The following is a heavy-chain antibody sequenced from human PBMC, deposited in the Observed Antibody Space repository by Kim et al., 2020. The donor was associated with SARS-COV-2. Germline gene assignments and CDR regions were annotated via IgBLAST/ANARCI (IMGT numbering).Heavy chain of an antibody. CDR2: IDCGNGNT. V-gene: IGHV1-3*01. J-gene: IGHJ4*02. CDR1: GHFFTRDS. D-gene: IGHD3-22*01. Sequence: ASVKVSCKTSGHFFTRDSIHWVRQAPGQGLEWMGGIDCGNGNTIYSQKFQGRVTFTTDTSASTAYMELSFLRSEDSAVYYCLGGFYFAKWCQGTLVTVSS. CDR3: LGGFYFAK.